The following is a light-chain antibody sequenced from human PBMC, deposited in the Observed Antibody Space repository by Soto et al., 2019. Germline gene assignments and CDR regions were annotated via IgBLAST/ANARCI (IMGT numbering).Light chain of an antibody. CDR2: KAS. Sequence: DIPLTQSPSTLSASVGDRVTITCRASQSINGWLAWYQQKQGQAPNLLIYKASTLESGVPSRFSGSGSGTVFPLTVSSLQPDDFATYYCHQYDNLPRTLGQGTKVEI. V-gene: IGKV1-5*03. CDR1: QSINGW. J-gene: IGKJ1*01. CDR3: HQYDNLPRT.